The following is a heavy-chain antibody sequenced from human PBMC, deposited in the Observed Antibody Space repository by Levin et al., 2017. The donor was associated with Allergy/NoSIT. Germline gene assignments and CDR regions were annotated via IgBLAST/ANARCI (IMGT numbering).Heavy chain of an antibody. V-gene: IGHV3-15*01. J-gene: IGHJ4*02. Sequence: GGSLRLSCAASGFTFNDAWMSWVRQAPGKGLEWLGRIKNKGDGGTTDFAAPVKGRFTISRDDSKRKLYLQMNSLKTEDTAVYYCTTDPRHWGQGTLVTVSS. CDR2: IKNKGDGGTT. CDR1: GFTFNDAW. CDR3: TTDPRH.